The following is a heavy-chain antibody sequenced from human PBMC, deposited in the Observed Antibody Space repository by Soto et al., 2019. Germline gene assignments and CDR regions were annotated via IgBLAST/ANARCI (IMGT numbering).Heavy chain of an antibody. CDR3: ARDLAAGYCSSTSCYR. Sequence: QVQLVQSGAEVKKPGASVKVSCKVSGYTLTELSMHWVRQAPGKGLEWMGGFDPEDGETIYAQKFQGRVTMTEDTSTDTAYMELSSLRSEDTAVYYCARDLAAGYCSSTSCYRWGQGTLVTVSS. CDR1: GYTLTELS. CDR2: FDPEDGET. D-gene: IGHD2-2*02. V-gene: IGHV1-24*01. J-gene: IGHJ4*02.